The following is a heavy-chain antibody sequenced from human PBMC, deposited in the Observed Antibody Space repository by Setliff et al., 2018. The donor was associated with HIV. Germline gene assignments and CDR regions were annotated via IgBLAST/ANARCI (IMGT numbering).Heavy chain of an antibody. CDR2: VFYTGTT. CDR1: GAPISSATHF. D-gene: IGHD5-12*01. Sequence: SETLSLTCTVSGAPISSATHFWGWIRQSPGQGLEWIGSVFYTGTTYYNPSLQGRVGVSVDTSTNQFTLKLTSVTAADTAMYYCARLLVAGTGVHWGLGTLVT. CDR3: ARLLVAGTGVH. V-gene: IGHV4-39*01. J-gene: IGHJ4*02.